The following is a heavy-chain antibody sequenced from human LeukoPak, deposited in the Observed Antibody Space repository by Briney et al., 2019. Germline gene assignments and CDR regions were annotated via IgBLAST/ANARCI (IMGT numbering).Heavy chain of an antibody. V-gene: IGHV1-69*13. D-gene: IGHD6-6*01. Sequence: SVKVSCKVSGYTLTELSMHWVRQAPGQGLEWMGGIIPIFGTANYAQKFQGRVTITADESTSTAYMELSSLRSEDTAVYYCARLDEYSSSSRYYGMDVWGQGTTVTVSS. CDR1: GYTLTELS. CDR2: IIPIFGTA. J-gene: IGHJ6*02. CDR3: ARLDEYSSSSRYYGMDV.